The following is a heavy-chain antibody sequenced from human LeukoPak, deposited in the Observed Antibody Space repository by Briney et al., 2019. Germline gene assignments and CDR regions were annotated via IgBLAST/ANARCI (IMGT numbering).Heavy chain of an antibody. CDR3: ANPYSNIDY. J-gene: IGHJ4*02. V-gene: IGHV3-23*01. CDR1: GFTFSNYA. Sequence: GGSLRLSCAASGFTFSNYAMSWVRQAPGKGLEWVSAISGGGRNTYYADSVKGRFTISRDNSKNTLYLQMNSLRAEDTAVYYSANPYSNIDYWGQGTLVTVSS. D-gene: IGHD6-13*01. CDR2: ISGGGRNT.